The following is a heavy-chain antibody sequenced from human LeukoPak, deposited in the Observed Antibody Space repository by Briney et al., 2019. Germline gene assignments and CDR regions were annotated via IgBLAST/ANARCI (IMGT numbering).Heavy chain of an antibody. Sequence: PGGSLRLSCAASGFTFSNYEMDWVRQAPGEGLEWVSYISGSGSSIYHADSVKGRFTISRDNAKNSLFLHMNSLRAEDTAVYYCARHPLDYWGQGTLVTVSS. CDR2: ISGSGSSI. CDR1: GFTFSNYE. V-gene: IGHV3-48*03. J-gene: IGHJ4*02. CDR3: ARHPLDY.